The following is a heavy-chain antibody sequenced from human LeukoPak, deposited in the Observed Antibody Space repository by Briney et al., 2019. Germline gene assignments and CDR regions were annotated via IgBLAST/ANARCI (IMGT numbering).Heavy chain of an antibody. CDR3: ASSVDTAVVTSWYFDL. D-gene: IGHD5-18*01. CDR1: GGSFSGYY. V-gene: IGHV4-34*01. Sequence: SETLSLTCAVYGGSFSGYYWSWIRQLPGKGLEWIGEINHSGSNNYTPSLKSRVTISVDTSKNQFSLKLSSVTAADTAVYYCASSVDTAVVTSWYFDLWGRGTLVTVSS. CDR2: INHSGSN. J-gene: IGHJ2*01.